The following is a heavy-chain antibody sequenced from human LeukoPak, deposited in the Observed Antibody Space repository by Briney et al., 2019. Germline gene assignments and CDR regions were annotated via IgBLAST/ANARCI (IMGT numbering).Heavy chain of an antibody. CDR2: IFYSGST. CDR3: ARAGGSGSPGYFDY. V-gene: IGHV4-61*01. D-gene: IGHD3-10*01. Sequence: SETLSLTCTVSGGSVSSGYYYWSWIRQPPGMGLEWIGCIFYSGSTDYNSSLKSRVTISLDTSKNQFSLKLSSVTAADTAVYYCARAGGSGSPGYFDYWGQGTLVTVSS. CDR1: GGSVSSGYYY. J-gene: IGHJ4*02.